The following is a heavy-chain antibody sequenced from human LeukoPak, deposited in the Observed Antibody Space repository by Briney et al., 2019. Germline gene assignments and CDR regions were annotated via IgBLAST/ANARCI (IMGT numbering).Heavy chain of an antibody. D-gene: IGHD3-22*01. CDR1: RFTFSTYS. Sequence: GGSLRLSCAASRFTFSTYSMNWVRQAPGKGLEWVSSISRSSTYIYYADSVKGRFTISRDNAENSLYLQMNSLRAEDTAVYYCARSGREDRGYYFGVLYYYQMDVWGKGTTVTFSS. CDR3: ARSGREDRGYYFGVLYYYQMDV. CDR2: ISRSSTYI. J-gene: IGHJ6*03. V-gene: IGHV3-21*01.